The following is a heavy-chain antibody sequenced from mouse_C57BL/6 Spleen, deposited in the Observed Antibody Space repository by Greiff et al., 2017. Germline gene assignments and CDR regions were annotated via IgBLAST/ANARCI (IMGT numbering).Heavy chain of an antibody. J-gene: IGHJ4*01. CDR3: ARWDMITTVVHAMDY. D-gene: IGHD1-1*01. CDR1: GYTFTSYW. Sequence: QVQLQQPGAELVKPGASVKLSCKASGYTFTSYWMHWVKQRPGRGLEWIGRIDPNSGGTKYNEKFKSKATLTVDKPSSTAYMQLSSLPSEDSAVYYCARWDMITTVVHAMDYWGQGTAVTVSA. CDR2: IDPNSGGT. V-gene: IGHV1-72*01.